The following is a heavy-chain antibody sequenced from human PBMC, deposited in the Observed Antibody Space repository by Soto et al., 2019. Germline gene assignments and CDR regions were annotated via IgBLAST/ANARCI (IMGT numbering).Heavy chain of an antibody. CDR3: AFPATADFDY. CDR2: INHSGTT. V-gene: IGHV4-34*01. J-gene: IGHJ4*02. Sequence: TLSLTCAVYGGSFSGYYWSWIRQPPGKGLEWIGEINHSGTTNYSPSLKSRVNIAVDMSTNHFSLTLTSVTAADTAVYYCAFPATADFDYWGKGILVTVSS. D-gene: IGHD6-13*01. CDR1: GGSFSGYY.